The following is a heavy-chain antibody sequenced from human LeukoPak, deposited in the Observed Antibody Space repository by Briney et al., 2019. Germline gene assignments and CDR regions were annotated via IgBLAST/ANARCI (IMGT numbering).Heavy chain of an antibody. CDR1: GGSISSYY. CDR2: INYSVST. V-gene: IGHV4-59*08. CDR3: ARQYDFWSGLFDY. Sequence: SETLSLTCTVSGGSISSYYWSWIRQPPGKGLEWIGYINYSVSTNYNPSLKSRVTISVDTSKNQFSLKLSSVTAADTAVYYCARQYDFWSGLFDYWGQGSLVTDCS. D-gene: IGHD3-3*01. J-gene: IGHJ4*02.